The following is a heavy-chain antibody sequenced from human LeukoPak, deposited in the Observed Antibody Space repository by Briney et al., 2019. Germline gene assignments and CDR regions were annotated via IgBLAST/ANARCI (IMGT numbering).Heavy chain of an antibody. D-gene: IGHD3-10*01. CDR3: ARVPRRFGESYFDY. Sequence: ASVRVSCKVSGYTLTELSMHWVRQAPGKGLEWMGGFDPEDGETIYAQKFQGRVTMTEDTSTDTAYMELSSLRSEDTAVYYCARVPRRFGESYFDYWGQGTLVTVSS. J-gene: IGHJ4*02. CDR2: FDPEDGET. V-gene: IGHV1-24*01. CDR1: GYTLTELS.